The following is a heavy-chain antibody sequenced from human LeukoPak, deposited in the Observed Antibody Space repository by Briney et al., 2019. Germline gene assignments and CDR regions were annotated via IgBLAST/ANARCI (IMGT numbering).Heavy chain of an antibody. Sequence: ASVTVSCKASGYTFTGYYMHWVRQAPGQGLEWMGWINPNSGGTNYAQKFQGRVTMTRDTSISTAYMELSRLRSDDTAVYYCARGPDIVLMRYNWFDPWDKGTTVTVSS. D-gene: IGHD2-8*01. CDR3: ARGPDIVLMRYNWFDP. J-gene: IGHJ5*01. CDR1: GYTFTGYY. V-gene: IGHV1-2*02. CDR2: INPNSGGT.